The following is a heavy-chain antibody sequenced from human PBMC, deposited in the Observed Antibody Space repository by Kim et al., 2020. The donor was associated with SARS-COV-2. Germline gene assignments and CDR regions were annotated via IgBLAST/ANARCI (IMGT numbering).Heavy chain of an antibody. D-gene: IGHD1-20*01. Sequence: KSRVTISVGTSKNQFSLKLSAVTAADTAVYYCARGASNPWYIHYYYGMDVWGQGTTVTVSS. J-gene: IGHJ6*02. V-gene: IGHV4-34*01. CDR3: ARGASNPWYIHYYYGMDV.